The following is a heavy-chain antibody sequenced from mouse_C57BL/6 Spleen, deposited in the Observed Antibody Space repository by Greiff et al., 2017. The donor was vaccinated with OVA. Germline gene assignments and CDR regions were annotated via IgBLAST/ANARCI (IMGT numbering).Heavy chain of an antibody. CDR3: ARATYDYDGGYFDY. J-gene: IGHJ2*01. V-gene: IGHV5-16*01. CDR2: INYDGSST. Sequence: EVNVVESEGGLVQPGSSMKLSCTASGFTFSDYYMAWVRQVPEKGLEWVANINYDGSSTYYLDSLKSRFIISRDNAKNILYLQMSSLKSEDTATYYCARATYDYDGGYFDYWGQGTTLTVSS. CDR1: GFTFSDYY. D-gene: IGHD2-4*01.